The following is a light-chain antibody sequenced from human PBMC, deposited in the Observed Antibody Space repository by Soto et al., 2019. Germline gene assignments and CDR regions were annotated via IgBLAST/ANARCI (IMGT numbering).Light chain of an antibody. J-gene: IGKJ5*01. Sequence: EIVLTQSQATLSLSPGERATLSCRASQSVSSYLAWYQQKPGQAPRLLIYDASTMATGFPARFSGSGSGTEFTLTISSLQSEDFAVYYCQQRHMWPITFGQGTRLEI. V-gene: IGKV3-11*01. CDR1: QSVSSY. CDR2: DAS. CDR3: QQRHMWPIT.